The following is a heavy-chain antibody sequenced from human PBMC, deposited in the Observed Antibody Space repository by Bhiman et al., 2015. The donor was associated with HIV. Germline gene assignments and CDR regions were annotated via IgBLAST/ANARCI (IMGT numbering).Heavy chain of an antibody. V-gene: IGHV3-66*01. J-gene: IGHJ3*02. CDR1: GFTVSSNY. CDR3: ASSIAVAGFDAFDI. D-gene: IGHD6-19*01. Sequence: EVQLVESGGGLVQPGGSLRLSCAASGFTVSSNYMSWVRQAPGKGLEWVSVIYSGGSTYYADSVKGRFTISRDNSKNTLYLQMNSLRAEDTAVYYCASSIAVAGFDAFDIWGQGTMVTVSS. CDR2: IYSGGST.